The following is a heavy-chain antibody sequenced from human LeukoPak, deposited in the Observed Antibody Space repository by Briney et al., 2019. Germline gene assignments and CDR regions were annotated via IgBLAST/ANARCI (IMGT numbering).Heavy chain of an antibody. Sequence: AGGSLRLSCAASGFTFSSYSMNWVRQAPGKGLEWVSSISSSSSYTYYADSVKGRFTSSRDNAKNSLYLQMNSLRAEDTAVYYCARDTRGWFGELPDFDYWGQGTLVTVSS. CDR3: ARDTRGWFGELPDFDY. CDR1: GFTFSSYS. CDR2: ISSSSSYT. V-gene: IGHV3-21*01. J-gene: IGHJ4*02. D-gene: IGHD3-10*01.